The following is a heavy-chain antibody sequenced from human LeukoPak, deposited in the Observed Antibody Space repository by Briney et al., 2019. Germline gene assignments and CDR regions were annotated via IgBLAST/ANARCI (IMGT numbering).Heavy chain of an antibody. D-gene: IGHD5-12*01. V-gene: IGHV1-69*04. Sequence: GASVKVSCKASGGTFSSYAISWVRQAPGQGLEWMGRIIPIFGIANYAQKFQGRVTITADKSTSTAYMELSSLRSEDTAVYYCAREGSGYDSPYYFDYWGQGTLVTVSS. CDR3: AREGSGYDSPYYFDY. CDR2: IIPIFGIA. CDR1: GGTFSSYA. J-gene: IGHJ4*02.